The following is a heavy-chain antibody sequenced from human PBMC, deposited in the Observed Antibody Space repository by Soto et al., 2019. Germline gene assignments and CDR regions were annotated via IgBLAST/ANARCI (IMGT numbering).Heavy chain of an antibody. Sequence: GGSLRLSCEASGFTFSTYAMSWVRQAPGKGVEWVSAISGSGGSTYYADSVKGRFTISRDNSKNTLYLQMNSLRAEDTAVYYCARYSGSYVDYWGQGTLVTVSS. CDR1: GFTFSTYA. CDR2: ISGSGGST. CDR3: ARYSGSYVDY. D-gene: IGHD1-26*01. V-gene: IGHV3-23*01. J-gene: IGHJ4*02.